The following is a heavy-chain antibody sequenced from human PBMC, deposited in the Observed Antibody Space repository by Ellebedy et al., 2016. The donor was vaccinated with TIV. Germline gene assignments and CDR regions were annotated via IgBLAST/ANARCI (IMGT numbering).Heavy chain of an antibody. Sequence: GESLKISCAASGFTFSSYAMSWVRQTPGKGLEWVSGISGSGGDTYHVDSVKGRFTISRDNSKNTLYLEMNSLRAEDTAVYYCAKDLKVTSSWSIDAFDIWGQGTMVTVSS. D-gene: IGHD6-13*01. V-gene: IGHV3-23*01. CDR3: AKDLKVTSSWSIDAFDI. J-gene: IGHJ3*02. CDR1: GFTFSSYA. CDR2: ISGSGGDT.